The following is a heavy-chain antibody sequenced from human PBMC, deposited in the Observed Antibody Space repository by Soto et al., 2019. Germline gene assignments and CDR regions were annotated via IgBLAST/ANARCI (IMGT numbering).Heavy chain of an antibody. CDR1: GGSISSYY. Sequence: SETLSLTCTVSGGSISSYYWSWIRQPPGKGLEWIGYIYYSGSTNYNPSLKSRVTISVDTSKNQFSLKLSSVTAADTAVYYCARVYYYGSGSYFHYYYMDVWGKGTTVTVSS. V-gene: IGHV4-59*01. CDR2: IYYSGST. CDR3: ARVYYYGSGSYFHYYYMDV. J-gene: IGHJ6*03. D-gene: IGHD3-10*01.